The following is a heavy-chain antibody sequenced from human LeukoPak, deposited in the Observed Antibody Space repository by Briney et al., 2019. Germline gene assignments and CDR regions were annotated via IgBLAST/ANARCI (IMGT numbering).Heavy chain of an antibody. CDR2: IYYSGST. CDR3: ARERPSQSGP. J-gene: IGHJ5*02. V-gene: IGHV4-31*03. D-gene: IGHD3-10*01. CDR1: GGSISSGGYY. Sequence: PSETLSLTCTVSGGSISSGGYYWSWLRQHPGKGLEWIGYIYYSGSTYYNPSLKSRVTISVDTSKNQFSLKLSSVTAADTAVYYCARERPSQSGPWGQGTLVTVSS.